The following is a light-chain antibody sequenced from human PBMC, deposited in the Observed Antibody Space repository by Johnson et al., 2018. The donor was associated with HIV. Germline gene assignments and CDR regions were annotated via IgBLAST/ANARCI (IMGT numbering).Light chain of an antibody. Sequence: QSVLTQPPSVSAAPGQKVTISCSVSSSNIGNNYVSWYQQLPGTAPKLLIYDNNKRPSGIPDRFSGSKSGTSATLGITALQTGDEADYYCGTWDSSLSAYYVFGTGTKVTVL. V-gene: IGLV1-51*01. J-gene: IGLJ1*01. CDR1: SSNIGNNY. CDR2: DNN. CDR3: GTWDSSLSAYYV.